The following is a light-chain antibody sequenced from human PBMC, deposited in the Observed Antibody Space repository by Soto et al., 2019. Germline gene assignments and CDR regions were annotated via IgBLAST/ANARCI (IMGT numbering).Light chain of an antibody. CDR1: QSISSW. V-gene: IGKV1-5*01. CDR3: QQYKSYST. J-gene: IGKJ1*01. CDR2: DAS. Sequence: DIQMTQSPSTLSASVGDRVTITCRASQSISSWLAWYQQKPGKAPKLLIYDASSLESVVPSRFSGSGSGTEFTLTINNLQPDDLATYICQQYKSYSTFGRGTKVDIK.